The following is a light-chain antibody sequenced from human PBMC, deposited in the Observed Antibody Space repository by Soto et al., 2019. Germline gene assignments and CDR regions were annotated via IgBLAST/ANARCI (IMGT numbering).Light chain of an antibody. CDR3: QQYNKWPPS. V-gene: IGKV3-15*01. J-gene: IGKJ3*01. Sequence: EIILTQSPATLSVSTGERATLSCRASQGISTNLAWYQQTPGQAPRLLIFDASTRATGIPARFSGSESGTEFTLTISSLQSEDFAVYYCQQYNKWPPSFGPGTKVDIK. CDR1: QGISTN. CDR2: DAS.